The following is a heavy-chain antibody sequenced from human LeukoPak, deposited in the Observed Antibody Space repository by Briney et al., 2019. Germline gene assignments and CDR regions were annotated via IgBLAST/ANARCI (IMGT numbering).Heavy chain of an antibody. D-gene: IGHD3-9*01. CDR3: ARASHYYDILTGLRRDAFDI. Sequence: SETLSLTCAVSGCSISSGGFSWIWMPQPPGKGLVWIGYIYHSGSTYYHPSLKSRVTISVDRSKNQFSMKLSSVPAADTAVYYCARASHYYDILTGLRRDAFDIWGQGTMVTVSS. J-gene: IGHJ3*02. CDR1: GCSISSGGFS. V-gene: IGHV4-30-2*01. CDR2: IYHSGST.